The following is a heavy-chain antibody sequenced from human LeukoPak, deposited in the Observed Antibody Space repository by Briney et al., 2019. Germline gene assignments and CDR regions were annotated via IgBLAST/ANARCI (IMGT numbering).Heavy chain of an antibody. Sequence: GGSLRLSCAASGFTFSSYGMHWVRQAPGKGLEWVAVISYDGSNKYYADSVKGRFTISRDNSKNTLYLQMNSLRAEDTAVYYCARDITGTTQNILWGQGTLVTVSS. J-gene: IGHJ4*02. CDR1: GFTFSSYG. D-gene: IGHD1-20*01. V-gene: IGHV3-30*03. CDR2: ISYDGSNK. CDR3: ARDITGTTQNIL.